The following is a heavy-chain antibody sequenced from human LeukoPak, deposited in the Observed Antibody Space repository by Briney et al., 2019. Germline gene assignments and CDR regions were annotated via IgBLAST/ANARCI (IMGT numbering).Heavy chain of an antibody. V-gene: IGHV4-34*01. CDR3: ARDHVGYSSSWFRWFDP. D-gene: IGHD6-13*01. Sequence: SETLSLTCAADGGSFSGYYWSWIRHPPGKGVEWIGEINHSGSTNYTPSLKSRVTISVDTSKDPFSLKLSSVTAADTAVYYCARDHVGYSSSWFRWFDPWGQGTLVTVSS. CDR1: GGSFSGYY. J-gene: IGHJ5*02. CDR2: INHSGST.